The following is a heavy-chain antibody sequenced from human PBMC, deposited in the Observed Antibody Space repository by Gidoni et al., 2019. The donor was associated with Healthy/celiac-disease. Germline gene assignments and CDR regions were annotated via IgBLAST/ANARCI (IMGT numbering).Heavy chain of an antibody. CDR1: GFPFSSSW. CDR3: ARDGELEVTTPYYYYGMDV. V-gene: IGHV3-74*01. J-gene: IGHJ6*02. CDR2: INSDGSST. D-gene: IGHD4-17*01. Sequence: EVQLVESGGGLVQPGGSLRLSCAASGFPFSSSWMHWVRQAPGKGLVWVTRINSDGSSTSYADSVKGRFTISRDNAKNTLYLQMNSLRAEDTAVYYCARDGELEVTTPYYYYGMDVWGQGTTVTVSS.